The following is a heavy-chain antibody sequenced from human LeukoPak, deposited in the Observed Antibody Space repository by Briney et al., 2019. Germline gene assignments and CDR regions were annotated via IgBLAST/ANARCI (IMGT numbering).Heavy chain of an antibody. CDR3: ARDAQYCSNGVCENWFDP. D-gene: IGHD2-8*01. Sequence: SETLSLTCAGYGGSFSGYYWSWIRQPPGKGLEWIGEINHSGSTNYNPSLKSRVTISVDTSKNQFSLKLSSVTAADTAVYYCARDAQYCSNGVCENWFDPWGQGTLLTVSS. CDR1: GGSFSGYY. V-gene: IGHV4-34*01. CDR2: INHSGST. J-gene: IGHJ5*02.